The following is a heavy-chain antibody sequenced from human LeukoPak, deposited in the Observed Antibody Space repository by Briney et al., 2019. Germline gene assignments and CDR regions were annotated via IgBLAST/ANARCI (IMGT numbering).Heavy chain of an antibody. CDR1: GFTFNSYA. CDR2: ISYDGSNE. D-gene: IGHD3-22*01. V-gene: IGHV3-30*04. J-gene: IGHJ4*02. Sequence: GGSLRLSCAASGFTFNSYAMHWVRQAPGKGLEWVAVISYDGSNEYYADSVKGRFTISRDNSKNTLYLQMNSLRAEDTAVYFCARDSGYLDYWGQGTLVTVSS. CDR3: ARDSGYLDY.